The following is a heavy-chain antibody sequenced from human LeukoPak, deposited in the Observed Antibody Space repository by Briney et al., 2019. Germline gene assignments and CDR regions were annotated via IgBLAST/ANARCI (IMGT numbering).Heavy chain of an antibody. D-gene: IGHD5-24*01. CDR2: ISYSSETI. V-gene: IGHV3-9*01. J-gene: IGHJ3*01. CDR1: GFPFDEHA. CDR3: AKGRGGGSQLGDAYDV. Sequence: PGGSLRLSCAASGFPFDEHAMHWVRQAPGKGLEWVSGISYSSETIGYVDSVKGRFTISRDQVRKSLYLQMDSLRIEDTAWYYCAKGRGGGSQLGDAYDVWGQGTMVSVSS.